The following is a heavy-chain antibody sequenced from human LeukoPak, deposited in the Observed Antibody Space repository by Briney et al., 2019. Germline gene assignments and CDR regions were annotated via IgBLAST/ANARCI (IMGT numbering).Heavy chain of an antibody. CDR3: AKDWATPRYYDFWSGYYPSFFDY. CDR2: ISGSGGST. Sequence: GGSLRLSCAASGFTFSSYAMSWVRQAPGKGLEWVSAISGSGGSTYYADSVKGRFTISRDNSKNTLYLQMNSLRAEDTAVYYCAKDWATPRYYDFWSGYYPSFFDYWGQGTLVTVSS. V-gene: IGHV3-23*01. CDR1: GFTFSSYA. D-gene: IGHD3-3*01. J-gene: IGHJ4*02.